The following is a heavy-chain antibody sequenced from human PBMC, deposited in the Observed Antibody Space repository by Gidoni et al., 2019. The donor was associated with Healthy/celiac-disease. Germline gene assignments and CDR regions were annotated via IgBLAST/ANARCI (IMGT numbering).Heavy chain of an antibody. V-gene: IGHV3-30-3*01. D-gene: IGHD2-2*01. J-gene: IGHJ4*02. CDR3: ARGGDCSSTSCYPYYFDY. CDR1: GFTFSRSA. Sequence: QVQLVESGGGVVQPGRSLSLSGAASGFTFSRSAMHWVRQAPGKGLEWVAVISYDGSNKYYADSVKGRFTISRDNSKNTLYLQMNSLRAEDTAVYYCARGGDCSSTSCYPYYFDYWGQGTLVTVSS. CDR2: ISYDGSNK.